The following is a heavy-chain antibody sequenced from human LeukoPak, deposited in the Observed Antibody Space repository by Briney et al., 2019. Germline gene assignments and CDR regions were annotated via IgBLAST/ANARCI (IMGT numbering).Heavy chain of an antibody. V-gene: IGHV3-74*01. CDR3: ARGNGDYVSLFDY. J-gene: IGHJ4*02. D-gene: IGHD4-17*01. CDR2: INSDGRST. Sequence: PGGSLRLSCAASGFTFSRYWMHWVRQAPGKGLLWVSRINSDGRSTNYADSVKGRFTISRDNAKNTLNLQMNGLRAEDTALYYCARGNGDYVSLFDYWGQGTLVTVSS. CDR1: GFTFSRYW.